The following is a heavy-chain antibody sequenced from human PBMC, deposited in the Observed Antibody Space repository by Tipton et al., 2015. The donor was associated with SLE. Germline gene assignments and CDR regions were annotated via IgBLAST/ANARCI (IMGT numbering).Heavy chain of an antibody. D-gene: IGHD1-26*01. CDR3: ESGAVGATSAFDI. Sequence: TLSLTCTVSGGSISSHYWSWIRQPPGKGLEWIGYIYYSGSISYNPSLKSRVTTSVDTSKNQFSLKLSSVTAADTAVYYCESGAVGATSAFDIWGQGTMVTVSS. CDR1: GGSISSHY. CDR2: IYYSGSI. J-gene: IGHJ3*02. V-gene: IGHV4-59*07.